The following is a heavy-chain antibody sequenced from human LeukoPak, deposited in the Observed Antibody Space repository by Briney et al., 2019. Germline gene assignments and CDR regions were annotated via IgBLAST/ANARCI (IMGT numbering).Heavy chain of an antibody. CDR3: ARRRRSYGSSWAWFDP. J-gene: IGHJ5*02. V-gene: IGHV4-34*01. D-gene: IGHD6-13*01. CDR2: INHSGST. CDR1: GGSFSGYY. Sequence: SETLSLTCAVYGGSFSGYYWGWIRQPPGKGLEWIGEINHSGSTNYNPSLKSRVTISVDTSKNQFSLKLSSVTAADTAVYYCARRRRSYGSSWAWFDPWGQGTLVTVSS.